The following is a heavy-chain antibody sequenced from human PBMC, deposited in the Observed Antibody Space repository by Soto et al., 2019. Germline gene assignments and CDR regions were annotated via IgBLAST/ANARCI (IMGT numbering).Heavy chain of an antibody. CDR2: IIPIFGTA. J-gene: IGHJ4*02. V-gene: IGHV1-69*01. CDR3: ARVSYPYYYDSSGYPHYFDY. D-gene: IGHD3-22*01. Sequence: QVQLVQSGAEVKKPGSSVKVSCTASGGTFSSYAISWVRQAPGQGLEWMGGIIPIFGTANYAQKFQGRVTITADESTSTAYMELSSLRSEDTAVYYCARVSYPYYYDSSGYPHYFDYWGQGTLVTVSS. CDR1: GGTFSSYA.